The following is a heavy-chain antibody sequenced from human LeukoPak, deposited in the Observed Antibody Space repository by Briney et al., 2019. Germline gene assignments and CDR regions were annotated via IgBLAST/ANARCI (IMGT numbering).Heavy chain of an antibody. D-gene: IGHD4-17*01. CDR1: GGSVSSYY. CDR2: IYNSGHT. J-gene: IGHJ1*01. CDR3: ARAAVTTSRYFQH. V-gene: IGHV4-59*02. Sequence: PSETLSLTCSVSGGSVSSYYWSWIRQSPGKGLEWIGYIYNSGHTNYNPSLKSRVTISEDTSKNQLSLKLSSVTAADTAVYYCARAAVTTSRYFQHWGQGTLVTVSS.